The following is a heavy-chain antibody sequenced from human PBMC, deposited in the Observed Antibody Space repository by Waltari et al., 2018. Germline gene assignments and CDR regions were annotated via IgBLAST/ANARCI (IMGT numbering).Heavy chain of an antibody. D-gene: IGHD3-10*01. CDR1: GYPFHSYG. Sequence: QVQLVQSGAEVKKPGASVKVSCKASGYPFHSYGISWVRQAPGQGLEWRGWISVYNGNTNYAQKLQGRVTMTTDTSTNTAYMEMTSLRSDDTAVYYCARDRCHYGSGTCGQFDHWGQGTLVTVSS. J-gene: IGHJ4*02. CDR2: ISVYNGNT. V-gene: IGHV1-18*01. CDR3: ARDRCHYGSGTCGQFDH.